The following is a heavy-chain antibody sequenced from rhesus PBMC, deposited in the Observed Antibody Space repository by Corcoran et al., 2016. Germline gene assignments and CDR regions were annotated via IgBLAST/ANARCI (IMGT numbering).Heavy chain of an antibody. D-gene: IGHD1-44*02. CDR3: ASSLGAY. Sequence: QVQLQESGPGLVKPSETLSLTCAVSGGSISVYHYWSWFRQPPGKGLEWIGSMYGSGGSNYLNPSLNSRVTLAVDTSKKRFSLKLSSVTAADTAGYYCASSLGAYWGQGVLVTVSS. CDR1: GGSISVYHY. J-gene: IGHJ4*01. V-gene: IGHV4S14*01. CDR2: MYGSGGSN.